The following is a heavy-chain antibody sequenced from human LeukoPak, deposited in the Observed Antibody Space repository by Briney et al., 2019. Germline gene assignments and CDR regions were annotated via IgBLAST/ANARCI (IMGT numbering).Heavy chain of an antibody. Sequence: SETLSLTCTVSGGSISSYYWSWIRQPPGKGLEWIGYIYYSGSTNYNPSLKSRVTISVDTSKNRFSLKLSSVTAADTAVYYCARGGGDTAMANFDYWGQGTLVTVSS. CDR1: GGSISSYY. V-gene: IGHV4-59*01. CDR2: IYYSGST. J-gene: IGHJ4*02. CDR3: ARGGGDTAMANFDY. D-gene: IGHD5-18*01.